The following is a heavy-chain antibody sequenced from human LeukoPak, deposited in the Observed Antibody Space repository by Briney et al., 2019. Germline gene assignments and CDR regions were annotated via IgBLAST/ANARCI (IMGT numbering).Heavy chain of an antibody. V-gene: IGHV1-2*02. CDR1: GYTFTDYY. Sequence: GASVKVSCKAFGYTFTDYYMDWVRQAPGQGLEWMGWINPNSGGTNYAQQFQGRVTMSRDTSNSTAYMELSRLRSDDTAVYYCARDGPRGDVDYWGQGTLVTVSS. CDR3: ARDGPRGDVDY. D-gene: IGHD3-10*01. CDR2: INPNSGGT. J-gene: IGHJ4*02.